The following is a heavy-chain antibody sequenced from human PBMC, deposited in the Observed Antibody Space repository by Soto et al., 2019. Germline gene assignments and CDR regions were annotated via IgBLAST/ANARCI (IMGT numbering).Heavy chain of an antibody. CDR1: GFTFSSYA. CDR2: ISGSGGST. Sequence: GGSLRLSCAASGFTFSSYAMSWVRQAPGKGLEWVSAISGSGGSTYYADSVKGRFTISRDNSKNTLYLQMNSLRAEDTAVYYCARAAKEVGYCSGGSCYSRSGYFDLWGRGTLVTVSS. D-gene: IGHD2-15*01. V-gene: IGHV3-23*01. CDR3: ARAAKEVGYCSGGSCYSRSGYFDL. J-gene: IGHJ2*01.